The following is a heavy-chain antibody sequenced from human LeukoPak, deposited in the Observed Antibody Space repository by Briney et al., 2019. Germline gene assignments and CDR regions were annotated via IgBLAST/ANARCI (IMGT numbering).Heavy chain of an antibody. J-gene: IGHJ4*02. D-gene: IGHD1-26*01. CDR1: GGTFSSYA. Sequence: ASVKVSCKASGGTFSSYAISWVRQAPGQGLEWMGRIIPILGIANYAQKFQGRATITADKSTSTAYMELSSLRSEDTAVYYCARAVVGATAASGYWGQGTLVTVSS. CDR3: ARAVVGATAASGY. V-gene: IGHV1-69*04. CDR2: IIPILGIA.